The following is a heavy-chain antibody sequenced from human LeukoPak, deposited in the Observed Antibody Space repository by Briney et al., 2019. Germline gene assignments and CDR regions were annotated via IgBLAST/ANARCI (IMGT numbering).Heavy chain of an antibody. J-gene: IGHJ6*02. CDR3: ARSRGDSGSGWTDYYYYGMDV. V-gene: IGHV1-18*01. CDR1: GYTFTSYG. Sequence: ASVKVSCKASGYTFTSYGISWVRQAPGQGLEWMGWISAYNGNTNYAQKLQGRVTMTTDTSTSTAYMELRSLRSDDTAVYYCARSRGDSGSGWTDYYYYGMDVWGQGTTVTVSS. D-gene: IGHD6-19*01. CDR2: ISAYNGNT.